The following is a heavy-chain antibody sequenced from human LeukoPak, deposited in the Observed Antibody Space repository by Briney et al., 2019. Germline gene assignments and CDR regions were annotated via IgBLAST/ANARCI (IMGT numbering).Heavy chain of an antibody. CDR1: GGSISSYY. Sequence: LETLSLTCTVSGGSISSYYWSWIRQPPGKGLEWIGYIYYSGSTNYNPSLKSRVTISVDTSKNQFSLKLSSVTAADTAVYYCARLGSGYDGLYYFDYWGQGTLVTVSS. V-gene: IGHV4-59*08. D-gene: IGHD5-12*01. CDR3: ARLGSGYDGLYYFDY. J-gene: IGHJ4*02. CDR2: IYYSGST.